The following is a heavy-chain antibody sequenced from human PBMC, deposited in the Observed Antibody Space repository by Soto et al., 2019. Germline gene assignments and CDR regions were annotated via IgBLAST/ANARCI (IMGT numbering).Heavy chain of an antibody. D-gene: IGHD2-15*01. Sequence: SETLSLTCTVSGGPISSSSYYWGWIRQPPGKGLEWIGSIYYSGSTYYNPSLKSRVTISVDTSKNQFSLKLSSVTAADTAVYYCARFSGGWTFDYWGQGTLVTVSS. CDR3: ARFSGGWTFDY. J-gene: IGHJ4*02. CDR1: GGPISSSSYY. V-gene: IGHV4-39*01. CDR2: IYYSGST.